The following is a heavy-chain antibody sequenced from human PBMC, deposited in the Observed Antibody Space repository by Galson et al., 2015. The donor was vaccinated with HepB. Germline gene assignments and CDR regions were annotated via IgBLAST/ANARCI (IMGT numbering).Heavy chain of an antibody. CDR3: ARDSWNRGYVSSYYYGMDV. CDR2: INPSGGST. D-gene: IGHD5-18*01. CDR1: GYTFTSYY. Sequence: SVKVSCKASGYTFTSYYMHWVRQAPGQGLEWMGIINPSGGSTSYAQKFQGRVTMTRDTSTSTVYMELSSLRSEDTAVYYCARDSWNRGYVSSYYYGMDVWGQGTTVTVSS. J-gene: IGHJ6*02. V-gene: IGHV1-46*01.